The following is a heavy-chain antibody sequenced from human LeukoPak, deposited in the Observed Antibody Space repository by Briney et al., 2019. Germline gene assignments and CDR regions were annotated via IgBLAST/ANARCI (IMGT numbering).Heavy chain of an antibody. Sequence: PGRSLRLSCAASGFTFSSYAMHWVRQAPGKGLEWVAVISYDGSNKYYADSVKGRFTISRDNSKNTLCLQMNSLRVEDTAVYYCAREIQLWLPAENYYYYYGMDVWGQGTTVTVSS. CDR3: AREIQLWLPAENYYYYYGMDV. CDR1: GFTFSSYA. J-gene: IGHJ6*02. D-gene: IGHD5-18*01. V-gene: IGHV3-30-3*01. CDR2: ISYDGSNK.